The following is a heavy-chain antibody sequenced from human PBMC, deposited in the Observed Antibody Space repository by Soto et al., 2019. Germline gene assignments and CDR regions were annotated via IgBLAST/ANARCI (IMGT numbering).Heavy chain of an antibody. D-gene: IGHD3-10*01. J-gene: IGHJ6*02. V-gene: IGHV2-26*01. CDR2: IFSSDEK. CDR3: ARISGGSPYYYAMDV. CDR1: GFSLTNNKMG. Sequence: QVTLKESGPVLVKPTETLTLTCTVSGFSLTNNKMGVSWIRQPPGKALEWLANIFSSDEKSYSTSLKSRVTNSPEHSKSQVVPKVTNIDPVDTTKYYCARISGGSPYYYAMDVWGQGTTVTVSS.